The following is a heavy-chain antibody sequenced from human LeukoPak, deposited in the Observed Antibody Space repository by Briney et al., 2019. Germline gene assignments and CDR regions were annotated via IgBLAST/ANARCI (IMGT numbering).Heavy chain of an antibody. CDR1: GFTFNKYT. CDR3: ARVGPGYYDSSH. V-gene: IGHV4-34*01. CDR2: INHSGST. Sequence: PGGSLRLSCAASGFTFNKYTMNWVRQAPGKGLEWIGEINHSGSTNYNPSLKSRVTISVDTSKNQFSLKLSSVTAADTAVCYCARVGPGYYDSSHWGQGTLVTVSS. D-gene: IGHD3-22*01. J-gene: IGHJ4*02.